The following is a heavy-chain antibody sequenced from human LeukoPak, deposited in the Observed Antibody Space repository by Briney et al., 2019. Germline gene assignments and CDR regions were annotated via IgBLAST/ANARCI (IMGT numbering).Heavy chain of an antibody. J-gene: IGHJ4*02. CDR2: ISTSSNTI. V-gene: IGHV3-48*01. CDR3: ANGFSLSRYGAYSDY. D-gene: IGHD4-17*01. Sequence: PGGSLTLPCAVSGFHLSIYSVKGLRAARGKGVVCCPYISTSSNTIYYADSVKGRFITCSDNANNSLYLQMNRLRAEDTAVYYGANGFSLSRYGAYSDYWGQGTLVTVSS. CDR1: GFHLSIYS.